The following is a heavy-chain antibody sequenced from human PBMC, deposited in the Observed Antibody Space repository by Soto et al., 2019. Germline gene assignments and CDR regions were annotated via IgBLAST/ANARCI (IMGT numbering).Heavy chain of an antibody. V-gene: IGHV3-23*01. CDR1: GLTFSAYP. J-gene: IGHJ4*02. CDR2: ISGSGDRT. CDR3: PFGWGGGHEGY. Sequence: EVQKLESGGGLVQPGGSLRLSCAASGLTFSAYPMSWVRQAPGKGLEWVSSISGSGDRTYYADSVKGRFTISRDNSKNTLYSQMNSLRVEDTAVYFCPFGWGGGHEGYWGQGTLVTVSS. D-gene: IGHD5-12*01.